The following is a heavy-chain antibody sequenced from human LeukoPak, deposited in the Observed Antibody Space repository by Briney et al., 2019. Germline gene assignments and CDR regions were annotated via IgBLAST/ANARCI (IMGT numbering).Heavy chain of an antibody. CDR1: GGSFSGYY. Sequence: PSETLSLTCAVYGGSFSGYYWSWIPQPPGKGLEWIGEINHSVSTNYNPSLKSRVTISVDTSKNQFSLKLSSVTAADTAVYYCARVGRRVVPAANPTTPRKHNWFDPWGQGTLVTVSP. V-gene: IGHV4-34*01. CDR3: ARVGRRVVPAANPTTPRKHNWFDP. CDR2: INHSVST. D-gene: IGHD2-2*01. J-gene: IGHJ5*02.